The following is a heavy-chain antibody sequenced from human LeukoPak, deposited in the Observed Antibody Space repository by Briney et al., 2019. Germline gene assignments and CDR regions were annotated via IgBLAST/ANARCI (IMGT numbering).Heavy chain of an antibody. CDR3: ARVSRYSSGWYVLGFASGATGAFDI. CDR1: GFTFSDYY. V-gene: IGHV3-11*01. Sequence: GGSLRLSCAASGFTFSDYYMSWIRQAPGKGLEWVSYISSSGSTIYYADSVKGRFTISRDNSKNTLYLQMNSLRAEDTAVYYCARVSRYSSGWYVLGFASGATGAFDIWGQGTMVTVSS. D-gene: IGHD6-19*01. J-gene: IGHJ3*02. CDR2: ISSSGSTI.